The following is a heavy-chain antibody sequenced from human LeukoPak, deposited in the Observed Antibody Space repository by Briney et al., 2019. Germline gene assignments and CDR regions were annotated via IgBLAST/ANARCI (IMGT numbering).Heavy chain of an antibody. CDR2: ISYDGSNK. J-gene: IGHJ4*02. Sequence: QPGRSLRLSCTASGFTLSSYGMHWVRQAPGKGLEWVALISYDGSNKYYADSVKGRFTISRDNSKNTLFLEMNSLRAEDTAVYYCANGLYGSGSYSIPSFAYWGQGTLVTVSS. V-gene: IGHV3-30*18. CDR1: GFTLSSYG. CDR3: ANGLYGSGSYSIPSFAY. D-gene: IGHD3-10*01.